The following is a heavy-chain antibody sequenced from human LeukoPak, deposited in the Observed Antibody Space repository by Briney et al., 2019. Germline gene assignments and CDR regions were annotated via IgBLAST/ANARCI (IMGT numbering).Heavy chain of an antibody. CDR3: AGGVTIWLGNPFDI. J-gene: IGHJ3*02. CDR1: GFTFSTYW. D-gene: IGHD3-3*01. V-gene: IGHV3-74*01. CDR2: INSDGTNT. Sequence: GGSLRLSCAASGFTFSTYWMHWVRQDPGKGLVWVARINSDGTNTIYADSVKGRFTISRDNTKNTLYLQMNSLRAEDTAVYYCAGGVTIWLGNPFDIWGQGTMVTVS.